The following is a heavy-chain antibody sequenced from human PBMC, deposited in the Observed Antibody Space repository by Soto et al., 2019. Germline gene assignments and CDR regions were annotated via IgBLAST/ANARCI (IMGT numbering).Heavy chain of an antibody. CDR3: ARSYVWGSYHRYFDY. CDR2: INHSGST. CDR1: GGSFSDYY. Sequence: QVQLQQWGTGLLKPSETLSLTCAVYGGSFSDYYWTWIRQPPGKELEWIGEINHSGSTNYNPSLKSRVTISLDTSKNQFSLKLSSVTAADTAMYYCARSYVWGSYHRYFDYWGQGSQVTVSS. D-gene: IGHD3-16*02. J-gene: IGHJ4*02. V-gene: IGHV4-34*01.